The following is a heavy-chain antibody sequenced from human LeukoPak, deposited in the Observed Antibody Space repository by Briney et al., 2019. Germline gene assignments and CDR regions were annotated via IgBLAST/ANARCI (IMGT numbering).Heavy chain of an antibody. Sequence: GGSLRISCTTSGFSFSTYEFNWVRQAPGKGLEWVAYISSSGSAIYYADSVRGRFSVSRDDAKNSLYLQMNSLRAEDMAVYYCARTDHLQAFDIWGQGTMVTVSS. V-gene: IGHV3-48*03. CDR1: GFSFSTYE. CDR2: ISSSGSAI. J-gene: IGHJ3*02. CDR3: ARTDHLQAFDI.